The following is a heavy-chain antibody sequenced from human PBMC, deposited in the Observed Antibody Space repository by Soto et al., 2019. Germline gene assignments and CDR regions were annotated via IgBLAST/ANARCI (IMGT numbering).Heavy chain of an antibody. V-gene: IGHV5-51*01. J-gene: IGHJ6*02. CDR2: VYPGDSDT. CDR1: GYSFTSYW. Sequence: XESLKLSWKSSGYSFTSYWIGLVRQMPGKGLEWMGIVYPGDSDTRYSPSFQGQATISADKSISTAYLQWSSLKASDTAMYYCARSMVRGVIPYYYGMDVWGQGTTVTVSS. D-gene: IGHD3-10*01. CDR3: ARSMVRGVIPYYYGMDV.